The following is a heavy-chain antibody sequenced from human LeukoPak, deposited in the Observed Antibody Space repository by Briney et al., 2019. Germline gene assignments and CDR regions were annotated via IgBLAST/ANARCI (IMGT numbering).Heavy chain of an antibody. CDR3: VRDHNYFGY. J-gene: IGHJ4*02. CDR1: GFTLSSYE. Sequence: GGSLRLSCAASGFTLSSYEMNWVRQAPGKGLEWVSYISSSGSTIYYADSVKGRFTISRDNAKNSLYLQMDSLRDEDTAVYYCVRDHNYFGYWGQGILVTVSA. V-gene: IGHV3-48*03. CDR2: ISSSGSTI.